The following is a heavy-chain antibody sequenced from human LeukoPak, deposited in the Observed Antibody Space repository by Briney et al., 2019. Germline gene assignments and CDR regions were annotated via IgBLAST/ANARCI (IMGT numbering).Heavy chain of an antibody. CDR1: ENTFSSYY. J-gene: IGHJ6*03. V-gene: IGHV1-46*01. Sequence: ASVKVSCKAPENTFSSYYLHWVRQAPGQGLEWMGIINPSGGSTTYAQKFQGRVTMTRDTSISTAYMELSRLRSDDTAVYYCAGHFDWNYYYYYMDVWGKGTTVTVSS. CDR2: INPSGGST. D-gene: IGHD3-9*01. CDR3: AGHFDWNYYYYYMDV.